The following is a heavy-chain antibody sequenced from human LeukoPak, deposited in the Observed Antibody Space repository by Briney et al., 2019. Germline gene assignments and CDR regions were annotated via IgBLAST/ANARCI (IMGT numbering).Heavy chain of an antibody. V-gene: IGHV4-34*01. CDR1: GGSFSGHY. J-gene: IGHJ4*02. D-gene: IGHD6-13*01. Sequence: SETLSLTCAVYGGSFSGHYWSWVRQSPGKGLEWIGEINHCGSTNYNPSLKSRVTISVDTSKNQFSLKLSSVTAADTAVYYCARGQGIAAAGTLDYWGQGTLVTVSS. CDR2: INHCGST. CDR3: ARGQGIAAAGTLDY.